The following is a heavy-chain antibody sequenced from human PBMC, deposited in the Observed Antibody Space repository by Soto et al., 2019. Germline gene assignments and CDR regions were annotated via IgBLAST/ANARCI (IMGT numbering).Heavy chain of an antibody. CDR1: GFTFSSYG. CDR2: ISYDGSNK. Sequence: QPGGSLRLSCAASGFTFSSYGMHWVRQAPGKGLEWVAVISYDGSNKYYADSVKGRFTISRDNSKNTLYLQMNSLRAEDTAVYYCAKDTTWFGELFEDPVDDRGQRTPVTVSS. D-gene: IGHD3-10*01. V-gene: IGHV3-30*18. J-gene: IGHJ4*02. CDR3: AKDTTWFGELFEDPVDD.